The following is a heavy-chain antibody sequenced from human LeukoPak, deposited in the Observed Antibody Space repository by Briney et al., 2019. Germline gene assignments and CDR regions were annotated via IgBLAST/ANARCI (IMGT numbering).Heavy chain of an antibody. CDR1: GFTLRSYT. CDR3: ARGGYTSAWPLGYYGIDV. CDR2: ISYDGSNK. Sequence: GGSLRLSCAASGFTLRSYTMNWVRQAPGKGLEWVAVISYDGSNKYYADSVKGRFTISRDNSKNTLYLQMNSLRAEDTAVYYCARGGYTSAWPLGYYGIDVWGQGTTVTVS. J-gene: IGHJ6*02. D-gene: IGHD6-19*01. V-gene: IGHV3-30*03.